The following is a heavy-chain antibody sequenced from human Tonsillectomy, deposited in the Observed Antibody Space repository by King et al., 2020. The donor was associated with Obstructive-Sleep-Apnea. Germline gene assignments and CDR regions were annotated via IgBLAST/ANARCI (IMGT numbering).Heavy chain of an antibody. CDR1: GFTFSSYN. CDR3: ARESELSYSFGSGYFDY. D-gene: IGHD5-18*01. J-gene: IGHJ4*02. V-gene: IGHV3-30*04. Sequence: VQLVESGGGVVQPGRSLRLSCAASGFTFSSYNLHWVRQAPGKGLEWVALISSDESQKYSADSVKGRFTISRDTSKNTLHLQMNNLRAEDTALYYCARESELSYSFGSGYFDYWGQGTLVAVSS. CDR2: ISSDESQK.